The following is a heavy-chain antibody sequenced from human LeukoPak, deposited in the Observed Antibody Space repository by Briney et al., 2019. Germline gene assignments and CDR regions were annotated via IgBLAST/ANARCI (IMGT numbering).Heavy chain of an antibody. D-gene: IGHD2-15*01. Sequence: SETLSLTCTVSGGSISRYYWSWSRDPPGKGLEWSVDIYYSGSTNYNPSLKSRVTISVDTSKNQISLKLSSVAAADTAVYYCARLKVSCSGGSCRPNYYYYGMDVWGQGTTVTVSS. J-gene: IGHJ6*02. CDR2: IYYSGST. CDR1: GGSISRYY. CDR3: ARLKVSCSGGSCRPNYYYYGMDV. V-gene: IGHV4-59*08.